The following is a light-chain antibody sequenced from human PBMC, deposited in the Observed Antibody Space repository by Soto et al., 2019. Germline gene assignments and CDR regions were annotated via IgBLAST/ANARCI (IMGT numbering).Light chain of an antibody. CDR1: QSISSW. CDR3: QQYNIYLLP. J-gene: IGKJ4*01. Sequence: SAAALSAYVGDRVTITCRASQSISSWLAWYQQKPGKAPKLLIYDASSLESGVPSRFSGSGSGTEFTLTISSLQPDDFATYYCQQYNIYLLPFGG. CDR2: DAS. V-gene: IGKV1-5*01.